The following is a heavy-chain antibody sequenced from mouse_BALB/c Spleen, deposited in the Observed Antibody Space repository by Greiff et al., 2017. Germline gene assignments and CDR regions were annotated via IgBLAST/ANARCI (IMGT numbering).Heavy chain of an antibody. CDR3: ARSVTMITTGFAY. Sequence: EVQLQQSGPGLVKPSQSLSLTCTVTGYSITSDYAWNWIRQFPGNKLEWMGYISYSGSTSYNPSLKSRISITRDTSKNQFFLQLNSVTTEDTATYYCARSVTMITTGFAYWGQGTLVTVSA. V-gene: IGHV3-2*02. CDR1: GYSITSDYA. J-gene: IGHJ3*01. D-gene: IGHD2-4*01. CDR2: ISYSGST.